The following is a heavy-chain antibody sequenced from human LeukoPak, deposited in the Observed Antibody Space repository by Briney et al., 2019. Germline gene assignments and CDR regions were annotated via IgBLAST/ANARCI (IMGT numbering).Heavy chain of an antibody. CDR1: GFTFSTYS. J-gene: IGHJ4*02. D-gene: IGHD2-21*02. CDR3: ASSKGVTSPQDY. Sequence: GGSLRLSCAASGFTFSTYSMNWVGPAPGRGLQGVSYISSSSSTIYYADSVKGRFTIPRDNAKNSLYLQMNSLRAEDTAVYYCASSKGVTSPQDYWGQGTLVTVSS. V-gene: IGHV3-48*01. CDR2: ISSSSSTI.